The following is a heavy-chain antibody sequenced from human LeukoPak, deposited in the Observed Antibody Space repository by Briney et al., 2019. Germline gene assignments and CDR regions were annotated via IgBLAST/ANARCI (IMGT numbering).Heavy chain of an antibody. J-gene: IGHJ4*02. Sequence: GGSLRLSCAASGFTFSNAWMSWVRQAPGKGLEWVGRIKSKTDGGTTDHAAPVKGRFTISRDDSKNTLYLQMNSLKTEDTAVYYCTTDIVVGATRTTDYWGQGTLVTVSS. V-gene: IGHV3-15*01. CDR3: TTDIVVGATRTTDY. CDR1: GFTFSNAW. CDR2: IKSKTDGGTT. D-gene: IGHD1-26*01.